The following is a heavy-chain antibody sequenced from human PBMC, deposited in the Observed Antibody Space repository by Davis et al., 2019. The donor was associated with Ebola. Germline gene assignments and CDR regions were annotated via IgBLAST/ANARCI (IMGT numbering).Heavy chain of an antibody. Sequence: ASVKVSCKASGYTFTRYDINWVRQATGQGLEWMGWMNPNSGNTGYAQKFQGRVTMTRNTSISTAYMELSSLRSEDTAVYYCARGGGVDSSSWFYYYYGMDVWGQGTMVNVSS. CDR2: MNPNSGNT. CDR3: ARGGGVDSSSWFYYYYGMDV. CDR1: GYTFTRYD. V-gene: IGHV1-8*01. D-gene: IGHD6-13*01. J-gene: IGHJ6*02.